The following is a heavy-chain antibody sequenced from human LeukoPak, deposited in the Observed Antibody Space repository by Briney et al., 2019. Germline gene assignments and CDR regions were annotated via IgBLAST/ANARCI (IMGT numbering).Heavy chain of an antibody. V-gene: IGHV4-39*07. Sequence: SETLSLTCTVSGGSISSGSYYWGWIRQPPGKGLEFIGTIHYTGSTYYNPSLKSRVTISVDTSKNQFSLKLSSVTAADTAVYYCARGDLGYCSGGSCYGDWFDPWGQGTLVTVSS. CDR3: ARGDLGYCSGGSCYGDWFDP. J-gene: IGHJ5*02. CDR1: GGSISSGSYY. CDR2: IHYTGST. D-gene: IGHD2-15*01.